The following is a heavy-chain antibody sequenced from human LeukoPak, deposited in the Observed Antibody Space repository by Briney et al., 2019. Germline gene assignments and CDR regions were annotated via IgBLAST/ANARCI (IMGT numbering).Heavy chain of an antibody. D-gene: IGHD3-9*01. CDR2: IYPGDSVT. Sequence: GESLKISCKGSGYTFTNYWIGWVRQMPGKGLEWMGIIYPGDSVTRYCPSFQGQVTISADKSISTAYLQWSGLRASDTAMYYCARRSGYFDYDFYFDYWGQGNLATVSS. CDR1: GYTFTNYW. J-gene: IGHJ4*02. CDR3: ARRSGYFDYDFYFDY. V-gene: IGHV5-51*01.